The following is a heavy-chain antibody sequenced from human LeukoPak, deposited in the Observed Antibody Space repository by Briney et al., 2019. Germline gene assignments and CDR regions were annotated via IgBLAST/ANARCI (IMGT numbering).Heavy chain of an antibody. V-gene: IGHV3-23*01. CDR1: GFTVRVYV. CDR3: AKARIAAAGTGAFDV. D-gene: IGHD6-13*01. CDR2: FSATDGSA. Sequence: PGGSLRLSCAASGFTVRVYVITWGRQPQGRGRGWGSPFSATDGSAQYAESVRGRFTISRDNSKNSLYLQMNSLRDEDTAVYFCAKARIAAAGTGAFDVWGQGTMVTAPS. J-gene: IGHJ3*01.